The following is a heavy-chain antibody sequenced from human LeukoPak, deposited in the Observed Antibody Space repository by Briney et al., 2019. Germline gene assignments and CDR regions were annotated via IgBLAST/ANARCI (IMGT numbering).Heavy chain of an antibody. Sequence: GESLRISCKGSGYIFTTYWINWVRQMPGKGLEWMGRIDPSDSYTNYSPSFQGHVTISADKSFSTAYLQWTSLKASDTAMYYCARHAKAYGSSCDYWGQGTLVTVSS. V-gene: IGHV5-10-1*01. CDR3: ARHAKAYGSSCDY. J-gene: IGHJ4*02. D-gene: IGHD6-13*01. CDR1: GYIFTTYW. CDR2: IDPSDSYT.